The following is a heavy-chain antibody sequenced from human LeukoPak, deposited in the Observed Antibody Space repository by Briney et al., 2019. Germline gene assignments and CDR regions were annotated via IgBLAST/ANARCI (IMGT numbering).Heavy chain of an antibody. CDR1: GGSLSSYY. V-gene: IGHV4-59*01. CDR3: ARLSANYDFWSGYYRAFDI. Sequence: SETLSLTCNVSGGSLSSYYWSWIRQPPGKGLEWIGYIYYSGSTNYNPSLKSRVTISVDTSKNQFSLKLSSVTAADTAVYYCARLSANYDFWSGYYRAFDIWGQGTMVTVSS. CDR2: IYYSGST. J-gene: IGHJ3*02. D-gene: IGHD3-3*01.